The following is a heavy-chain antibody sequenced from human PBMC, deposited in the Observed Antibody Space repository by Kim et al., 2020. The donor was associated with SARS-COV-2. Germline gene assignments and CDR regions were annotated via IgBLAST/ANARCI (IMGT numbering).Heavy chain of an antibody. Sequence: ASVKVSCKASGYTFTSYDINWVRQATGQGLEWMGWMNPNSGNTGYAQKFQGRVTMTRNTSISTAYMELSSLRSEDTAVYYCARGIPLYNFYDYVWGSYRPYYFDYWGQGTLVTVSS. CDR1: GYTFTSYD. CDR2: MNPNSGNT. V-gene: IGHV1-8*01. D-gene: IGHD3-16*02. J-gene: IGHJ4*02. CDR3: ARGIPLYNFYDYVWGSYRPYYFDY.